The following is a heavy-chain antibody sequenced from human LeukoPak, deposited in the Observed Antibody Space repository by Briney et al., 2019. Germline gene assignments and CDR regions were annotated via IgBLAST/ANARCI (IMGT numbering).Heavy chain of an antibody. CDR2: IYTSGST. Sequence: SETLSLTCTVSGGSISSGSYYWSWIRQPAGKGLEWIGRIYTSGSTNYNPSLKSRVTISVDTSKNQFSLKLSSVTAADPAVYFCATGGGSYLDYWGQGTLVTVSS. J-gene: IGHJ4*02. CDR1: GGSISSGSYY. CDR3: ATGGGSYLDY. V-gene: IGHV4-61*02. D-gene: IGHD3-16*01.